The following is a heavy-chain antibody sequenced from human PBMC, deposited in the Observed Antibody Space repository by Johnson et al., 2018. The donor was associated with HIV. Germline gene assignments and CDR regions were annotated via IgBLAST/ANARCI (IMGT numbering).Heavy chain of an antibody. V-gene: IGHV3-74*02. CDR1: GFPFSSYW. D-gene: IGHD5-24*01. CDR3: ARACRDGYTCDAFDI. J-gene: IGHJ3*02. CDR2: INNDGSST. Sequence: VQLVESGGGLVQPGGSLRLSCAASGFPFSSYWMHWVRQAPGKGLVWVSRINNDGSSTTYADSVKGRFTISRDNSKNTLYLQMNSLRAEDTAVYYCARACRDGYTCDAFDIWDQGTMVTVSS.